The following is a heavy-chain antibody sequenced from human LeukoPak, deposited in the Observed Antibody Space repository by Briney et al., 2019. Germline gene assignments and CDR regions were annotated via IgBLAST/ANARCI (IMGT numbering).Heavy chain of an antibody. D-gene: IGHD5-12*01. CDR2: ISPDGDGM. CDR3: AAWTDRGYSY. Sequence: GGSLRLSCTASGFTFSRSWMNWIRQAPGKGLEWVANISPDGDGMRFVDSVKGRFTMSRDNAQSSLHLQMNSLRVEDTAFYYCAAWTDRGYSYWGQGVLVTVSS. CDR1: GFTFSRSW. V-gene: IGHV3-7*01. J-gene: IGHJ4*02.